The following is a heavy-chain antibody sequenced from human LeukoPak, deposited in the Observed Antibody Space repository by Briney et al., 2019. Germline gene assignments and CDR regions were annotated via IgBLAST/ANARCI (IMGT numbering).Heavy chain of an antibody. CDR2: ISAYNGNT. CDR1: GYTFTSYG. V-gene: IGHV1-18*01. J-gene: IGHJ6*03. D-gene: IGHD6-19*01. Sequence: GASVKVSCKASGYTFTSYGISWVRQAPGQGLEGMGWISAYNGNTNYAQKLQGRVTMTTDTSTSTAYMELRSLRSDDTAVYYCARRDSSGWYGDYYYYYMDVWGKGTTVTVSS. CDR3: ARRDSSGWYGDYYYYYMDV.